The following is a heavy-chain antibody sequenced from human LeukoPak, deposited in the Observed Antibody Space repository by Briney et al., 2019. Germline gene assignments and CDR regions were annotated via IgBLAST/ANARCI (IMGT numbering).Heavy chain of an antibody. D-gene: IGHD3-10*01. CDR2: IYYSGST. CDR3: ASRQLYYYGSGSYYDGGIDY. V-gene: IGHV4-61*01. J-gene: IGHJ4*02. Sequence: PSETLSLTCTVSGGSISSSSYYWSWIRQPPGKGLEWIGYIYYSGSTNYNPSLKSRVTISVDTSKNQFSLKLSSVTAADTAVYYCASRQLYYYGSGSYYDGGIDYWGQGTLVTVSS. CDR1: GGSISSSSYY.